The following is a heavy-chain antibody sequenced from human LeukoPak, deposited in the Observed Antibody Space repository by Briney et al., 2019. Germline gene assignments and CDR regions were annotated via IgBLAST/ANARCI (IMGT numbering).Heavy chain of an antibody. J-gene: IGHJ3*02. Sequence: PGRSLRLSCAASGFTFSSYGMHWVRQAPGKGLEWVAVVSFDGSNKYYADSVEGRFTISRDNFKNTLNAQLNSLRAEDTAIYYCAKAQSDCRSTSCYPMDALDIWGQGTMVTVSS. CDR2: VSFDGSNK. CDR3: AKAQSDCRSTSCYPMDALDI. CDR1: GFTFSSYG. D-gene: IGHD2-2*01. V-gene: IGHV3-30*18.